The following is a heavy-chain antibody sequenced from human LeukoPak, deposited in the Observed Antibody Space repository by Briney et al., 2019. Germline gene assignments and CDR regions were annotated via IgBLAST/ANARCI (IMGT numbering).Heavy chain of an antibody. CDR3: ARVHSGSSYSLDY. CDR1: GYTFTGYY. Sequence: GASVKVSCKASGYTFTGYYMHWVRQAPGQGLEWMGWINPNSGGTNYAQKFQGRVTMTRDTSISTAYMELSRLRSDDTAVYYCARVHSGSSYSLDYWGQGTPVTVSS. CDR2: INPNSGGT. J-gene: IGHJ4*02. V-gene: IGHV1-2*02. D-gene: IGHD1-26*01.